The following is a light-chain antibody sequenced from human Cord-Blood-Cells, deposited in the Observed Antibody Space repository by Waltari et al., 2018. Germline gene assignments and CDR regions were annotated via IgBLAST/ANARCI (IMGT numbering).Light chain of an antibody. J-gene: IGLJ2*01. Sequence: QSALTQPASVSGSPGQSITISCTGTSSDVGGYNYVSWYQQHPGKAPKLMIYDVSNRPSGVSNRFSGYKTGKTASPSISGLQAEYEADYYCSSYTSSSTIVVFGGGTKLTVL. V-gene: IGLV2-14*01. CDR2: DVS. CDR3: SSYTSSSTIVV. CDR1: SSDVGGYNY.